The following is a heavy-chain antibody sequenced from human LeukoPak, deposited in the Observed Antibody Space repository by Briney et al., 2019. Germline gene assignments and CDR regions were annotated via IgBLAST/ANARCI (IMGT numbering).Heavy chain of an antibody. V-gene: IGHV3-30*02. D-gene: IGHD2-15*01. Sequence: PGGSLRLSCVASGFSFSSFGIHWVRQAPGKGLEWVAFIRYDGTNTYYADSVKGRFTISRDNSKNTLYLQMSSLRPDDTALYYCANWWGDRGNFYDYWGQGTLATVSS. J-gene: IGHJ4*02. CDR3: ANWWGDRGNFYDY. CDR1: GFSFSSFG. CDR2: IRYDGTNT.